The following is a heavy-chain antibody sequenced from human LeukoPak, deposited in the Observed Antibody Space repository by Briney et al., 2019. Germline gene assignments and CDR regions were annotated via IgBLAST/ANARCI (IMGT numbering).Heavy chain of an antibody. CDR1: GGSFSGYY. D-gene: IGHD1-26*01. CDR2: INHSGST. Sequence: SETLSLTCAVYGGSFSGYYWSWICQPPGKGLEWIGEINHSGSTNYNPSLKSRVTISVDTSKNQFSQKLSSVTAADTAVYYCARGGGYSGSYYRYFDYWGQGTLVTVSS. J-gene: IGHJ4*02. CDR3: ARGGGYSGSYYRYFDY. V-gene: IGHV4-34*01.